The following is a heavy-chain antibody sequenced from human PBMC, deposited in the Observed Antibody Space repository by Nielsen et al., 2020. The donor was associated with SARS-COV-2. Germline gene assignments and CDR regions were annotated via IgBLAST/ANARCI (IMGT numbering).Heavy chain of an antibody. CDR3: ASHDILTGQDY. Sequence: GESLKISCAASGFTFSDHYMDWVRQAPGKGLEWVGRTRNKANSYTTEYAASVKGRFTISRDDSKNSLYLQMNSLKTEDTAVYYCASHDILTGQDYWGQGTLVTVSS. CDR2: TRNKANSYTT. J-gene: IGHJ4*02. CDR1: GFTFSDHY. D-gene: IGHD3-9*01. V-gene: IGHV3-72*01.